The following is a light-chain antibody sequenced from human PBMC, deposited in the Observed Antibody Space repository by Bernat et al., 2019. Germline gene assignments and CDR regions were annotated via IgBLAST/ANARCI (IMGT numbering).Light chain of an antibody. Sequence: SYELTQPPSVSVSPGQTASITCSGDQLGNKYVCWYQQKPGQSPILVLYQDDKRPSGIPERFSGSNSGNTATLTISGTQALDQADYYCQAWDTNIVFFGGGTKLTAL. CDR2: QDD. J-gene: IGLJ2*01. V-gene: IGLV3-1*01. CDR3: QAWDTNIVF. CDR1: QLGNKY.